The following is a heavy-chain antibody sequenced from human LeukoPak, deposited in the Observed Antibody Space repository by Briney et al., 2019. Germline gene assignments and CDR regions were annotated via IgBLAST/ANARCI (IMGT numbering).Heavy chain of an antibody. CDR3: TTEIPAAAPVY. CDR1: GFTFSNAW. D-gene: IGHD2-2*01. Sequence: GGSLRLSCAASGFTFSNAWMSWVRQAPGKGLEWVGRIKSKTDGGTTDYAAPVKGRFTISRDDSRNTLYLQMNSLKTEDTAVYYCTTEIPAAAPVYWGQGTLVTVSS. V-gene: IGHV3-15*01. J-gene: IGHJ4*02. CDR2: IKSKTDGGTT.